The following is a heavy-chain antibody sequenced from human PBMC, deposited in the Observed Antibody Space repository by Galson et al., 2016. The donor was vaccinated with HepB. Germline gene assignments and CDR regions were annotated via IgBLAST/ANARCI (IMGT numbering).Heavy chain of an antibody. Sequence: SLRLSCAASGFNFDSHGINWVRQAPGKGLEWISQISSRSSTIYYADSVKGRFTISRDNAKNSLFLQMNSLRVEDTAVYFCSGSVVLAGRSYWYFDLWGRGTLVTVSS. CDR1: GFNFDSHG. CDR2: ISSRSSTI. J-gene: IGHJ2*01. D-gene: IGHD2-21*01. CDR3: SGSVVLAGRSYWYFDL. V-gene: IGHV3-48*04.